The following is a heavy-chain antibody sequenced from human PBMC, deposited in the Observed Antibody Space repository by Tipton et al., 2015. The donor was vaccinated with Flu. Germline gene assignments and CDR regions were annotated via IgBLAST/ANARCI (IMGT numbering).Heavy chain of an antibody. D-gene: IGHD5-18*01. J-gene: IGHJ4*02. CDR2: ISGSGDNT. Sequence: CAASGFTFGSYAMSWVRQAPGKGLGWVSTISGSGDNTYYADSVKGRFTISRDNSNNTLYLQMNSLRVEDTAVYHCAKVRGTAMVTAYFDYWGQGTLVTVSS. CDR1: GFTFGSYA. CDR3: AKVRGTAMVTAYFDY. V-gene: IGHV3-23*01.